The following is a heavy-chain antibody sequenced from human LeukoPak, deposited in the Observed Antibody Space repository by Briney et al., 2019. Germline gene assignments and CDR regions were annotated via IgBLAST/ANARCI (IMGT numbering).Heavy chain of an antibody. V-gene: IGHV3-23*01. CDR3: AARKVRGVWFYLDY. D-gene: IGHD6-19*01. Sequence: GGSLRLSCAASGFTFNAFGMNWVRQAPGKGLEWVSTIYDDNTYYADSVKGRFAISTDNSKNTLYLQMNSLRVEDTAVYFCAARKVRGVWFYLDYWGQGTLVTVSS. CDR1: GFTFNAFG. CDR2: IYDDNT. J-gene: IGHJ4*02.